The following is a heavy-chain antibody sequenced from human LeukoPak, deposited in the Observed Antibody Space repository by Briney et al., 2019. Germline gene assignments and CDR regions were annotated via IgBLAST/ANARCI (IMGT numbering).Heavy chain of an antibody. CDR2: IYTSGST. V-gene: IGHV4-61*02. Sequence: PSETLSLTCTVSGGSISSGSYYWSWIRQPAGKGLEWIGRIYTSGSTNYNPSLKSRVTISVDTSKNQFSLKLSSVTAADTAVYYCAGELWNYYDSSGLRDYWGQGTLVTVSS. CDR3: AGELWNYYDSSGLRDY. J-gene: IGHJ4*02. CDR1: GGSISSGSYY. D-gene: IGHD3-22*01.